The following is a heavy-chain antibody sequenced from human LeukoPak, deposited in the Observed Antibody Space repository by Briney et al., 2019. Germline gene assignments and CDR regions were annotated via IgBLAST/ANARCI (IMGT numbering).Heavy chain of an antibody. V-gene: IGHV3-23*01. Sequence: PGGSLRLSCAASGFTFSSYAMSWVRQAPGKGLEWVSAITGSGDATFYSDSVKGRFTISRGDSRNMLFLQMSSLRAEDTAVYFCAKEIAVAGQGVFDYWGQGTLVTVSS. CDR1: GFTFSSYA. CDR3: AKEIAVAGQGVFDY. CDR2: ITGSGDAT. D-gene: IGHD6-19*01. J-gene: IGHJ4*02.